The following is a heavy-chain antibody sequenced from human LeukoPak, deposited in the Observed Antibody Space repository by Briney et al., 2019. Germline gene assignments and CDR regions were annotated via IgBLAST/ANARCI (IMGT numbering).Heavy chain of an antibody. CDR2: ISGSGGST. D-gene: IGHD6-13*01. CDR1: GFTFSSYG. Sequence: PGGSLRLSCAASGFTFSSYGMSWVRQAPGKGLEWVSAISGSGGSTYYADSVKGRFTISRDNSKNTLYLQMNSLRAEDTAVYYCAPSPRTAAAGTRLDYWGQGTLVTVSS. J-gene: IGHJ4*02. CDR3: APSPRTAAAGTRLDY. V-gene: IGHV3-23*01.